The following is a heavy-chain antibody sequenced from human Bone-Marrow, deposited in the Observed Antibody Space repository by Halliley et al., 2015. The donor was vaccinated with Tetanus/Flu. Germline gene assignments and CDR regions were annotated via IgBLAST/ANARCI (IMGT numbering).Heavy chain of an antibody. Sequence: VIYSGGTTYYADSVKGRFTISRDNSKNTLYLQMNSLRVEDTAVYYCGREYFSGMSPDYFDLWGQGTLVTVSS. CDR3: GREYFSGMSPDYFDL. CDR2: IYSGGTT. J-gene: IGHJ4*02. V-gene: IGHV3-66*01. D-gene: IGHD1-26*01.